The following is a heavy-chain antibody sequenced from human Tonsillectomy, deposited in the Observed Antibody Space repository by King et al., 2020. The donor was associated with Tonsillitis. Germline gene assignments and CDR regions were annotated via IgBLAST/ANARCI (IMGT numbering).Heavy chain of an antibody. D-gene: IGHD3-3*01. CDR2: IIPIFGTA. J-gene: IGHJ4*02. V-gene: IGHV1-69*01. CDR3: ARGAKRITIFGVVIKKHAYYFDY. Sequence: VQLVESGAEVKKPGSSVKVSCKASGGTFSSYAISWVRQAPGQGLEWMGGIIPIFGTANYAQTFQGRVTITADEATSTAYMELSSLRSEDTAVYYCARGAKRITIFGVVIKKHAYYFDYWGQGTLVTVSS. CDR1: GGTFSSYA.